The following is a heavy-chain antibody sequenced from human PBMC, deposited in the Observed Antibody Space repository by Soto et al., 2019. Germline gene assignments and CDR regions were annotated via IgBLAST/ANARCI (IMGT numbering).Heavy chain of an antibody. D-gene: IGHD6-19*01. CDR1: GGSFSGYY. Sequence: LSLTCAVYGGSFSGYYWSWIRQPPGKGLEWIGEINHSGSTNYNPSLKSRVTISVDTSKNQFSLKLSSVTAADTAVYYCARGYSSGWYRWFDPWGQGTLVTVSS. J-gene: IGHJ5*02. V-gene: IGHV4-34*01. CDR3: ARGYSSGWYRWFDP. CDR2: INHSGST.